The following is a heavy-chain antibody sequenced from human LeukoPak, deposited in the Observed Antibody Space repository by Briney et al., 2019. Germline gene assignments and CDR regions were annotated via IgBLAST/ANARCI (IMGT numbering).Heavy chain of an antibody. Sequence: SETLSLTCAVSGYSISSGYYWGWIRQPPGKGLEWIGYIYYSGSTYYNPSLKSRVTISVDTSKNQFSLKLSSVTAADTAVYYCASGQLELPFDPWGQGTLVTVSS. J-gene: IGHJ5*02. CDR2: IYYSGST. D-gene: IGHD1-7*01. CDR3: ASGQLELPFDP. CDR1: GYSISSGYY. V-gene: IGHV4-38-2*01.